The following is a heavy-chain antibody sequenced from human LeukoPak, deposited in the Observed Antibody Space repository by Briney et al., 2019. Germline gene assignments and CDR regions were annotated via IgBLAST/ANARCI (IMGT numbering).Heavy chain of an antibody. CDR3: ATARFGDDAFDI. V-gene: IGHV4-4*07. J-gene: IGHJ3*02. Sequence: SETLSLTCTVYGGSISSYYWSWMRQPAGKGLEWIGRIYTSGSTNYNPSLKSRVTMSVDTSKDQFSLKLSSVTAADTAVYYCATARFGDDAFDIWGQGTMVTVSS. CDR2: IYTSGST. D-gene: IGHD3-10*01. CDR1: GGSISSYY.